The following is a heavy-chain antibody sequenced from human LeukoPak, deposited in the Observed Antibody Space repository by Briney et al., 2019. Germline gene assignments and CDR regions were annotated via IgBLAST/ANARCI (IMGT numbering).Heavy chain of an antibody. CDR2: ITSSSSDT. Sequence: GGSLRLSCAASGFTFSDYYMSWIRQAPGKGLEWISYITSSSSDTNYADSVKGRFTTSRDNAKKSLYLQMNSLRAVDTGVYYCARDYDILTGYFRGGFDYWGQGTLVTVSS. CDR3: ARDYDILTGYFRGGFDY. V-gene: IGHV3-11*05. D-gene: IGHD3-9*01. J-gene: IGHJ4*02. CDR1: GFTFSDYY.